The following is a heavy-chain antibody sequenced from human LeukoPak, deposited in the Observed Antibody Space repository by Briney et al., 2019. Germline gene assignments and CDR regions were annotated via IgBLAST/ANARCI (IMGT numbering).Heavy chain of an antibody. J-gene: IGHJ6*02. Sequence: GGSLRLSCAASGFTFTSYAMSWIRQAPGKGLEWVSSISSSSSYIYYADSVKGRFTISRDNAKNSLYLQMNSLRAEDTAVYYCARDLPDPGYYYGSGSYAPPLYYYYYGMDVWGQGTTVTVSS. CDR1: GFTFTSYA. V-gene: IGHV3-21*01. CDR2: ISSSSSYI. D-gene: IGHD3-10*01. CDR3: ARDLPDPGYYYGSGSYAPPLYYYYYGMDV.